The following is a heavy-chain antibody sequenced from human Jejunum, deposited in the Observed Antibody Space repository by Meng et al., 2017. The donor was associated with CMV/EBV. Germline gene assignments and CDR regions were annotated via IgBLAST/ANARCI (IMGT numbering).Heavy chain of an antibody. CDR2: VCQSGSS. Sequence: SSLSHASSCGWIRRPPGRELEWIGLVCQSGSSFYNPSLKSRITMSLGTSKIHFSQRLSSVTAADTAVYYCARVGDSSDYYPNYFDNWGQGTLVTVSS. CDR3: ARVGDSSDYYPNYFDN. V-gene: IGHV4-38-2*02. D-gene: IGHD3-22*01. CDR1: SSLSHASS. J-gene: IGHJ4*02.